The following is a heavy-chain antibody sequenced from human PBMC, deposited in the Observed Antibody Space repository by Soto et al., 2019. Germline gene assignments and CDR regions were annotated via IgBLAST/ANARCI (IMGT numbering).Heavy chain of an antibody. CDR2: MTPNSGNT. Sequence: QVQLMQSGAEVRKPGASVKVSCRASGYTFTDYDINWVRQATGQGLEWLGWMTPNSGNTGYALKFQGRVTVTRDIARSTAYMELGSLTSEDTAVDYCARNLDTTGDFDHWGQGTLVTVSS. J-gene: IGHJ5*02. CDR1: GYTFTDYD. V-gene: IGHV1-8*02. D-gene: IGHD4-17*01. CDR3: ARNLDTTGDFDH.